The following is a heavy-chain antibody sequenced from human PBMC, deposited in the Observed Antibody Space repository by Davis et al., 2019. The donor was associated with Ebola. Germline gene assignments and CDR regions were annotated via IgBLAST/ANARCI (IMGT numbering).Heavy chain of an antibody. J-gene: IGHJ6*02. CDR2: IYYSGST. CDR3: ARALLTYGGSLYGYGMDV. V-gene: IGHV4-61*08. CDR1: GGSISSSGYY. D-gene: IGHD4-23*01. Sequence: PSETLSLTCTVSGGSISSSGYYWSSIRKHPGKGLEWIGYIYYSGSTNYNPSLKNRVTISVDTSKNQFSLKLSSVTAADTAVYYCARALLTYGGSLYGYGMDVWGQGTTVTVSS.